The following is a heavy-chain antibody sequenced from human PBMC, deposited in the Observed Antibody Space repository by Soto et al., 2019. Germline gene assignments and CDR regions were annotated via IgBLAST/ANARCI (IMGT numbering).Heavy chain of an antibody. D-gene: IGHD6-19*01. CDR1: GDSVSSNSAA. CDR3: ARVIVGYCSGPDYYYGMDV. Sequence: SQTLSLTCAISGDSVSSNSAAWNWIRQSPSRGLEWLGRTYYRSKWYNDYAVSVKSRITINPDTSKNQFSLQLNSVTPEDTAVYYCARVIVGYCSGPDYYYGMDVWGQGTTVTASS. CDR2: TYYRSKWYN. V-gene: IGHV6-1*01. J-gene: IGHJ6*02.